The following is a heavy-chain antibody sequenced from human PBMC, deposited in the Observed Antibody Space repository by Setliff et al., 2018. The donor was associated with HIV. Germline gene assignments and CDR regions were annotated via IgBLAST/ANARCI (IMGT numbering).Heavy chain of an antibody. J-gene: IGHJ5*02. CDR1: GFTFSSHV. D-gene: IGHD4-17*01. V-gene: IGHV3-23*01. Sequence: GGSLRLSCAASGFTFSSHVMTWVRQAPGKGLEWVSVISSSGGRTYHADSVKGRFTISRDNSKNTLYLQMNGLRGEDTAVYHCAKDRDYGDNLLLLNWFDPWGQGTLVTVSS. CDR3: AKDRDYGDNLLLLNWFDP. CDR2: ISSSGGRT.